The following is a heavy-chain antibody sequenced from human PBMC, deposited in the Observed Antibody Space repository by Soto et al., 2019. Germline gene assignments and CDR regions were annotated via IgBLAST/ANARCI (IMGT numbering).Heavy chain of an antibody. CDR2: INPSGGST. J-gene: IGHJ4*02. CDR1: GYTFTSYY. V-gene: IGHV1-46*01. CDR3: ARAGYSGYDFFNFDY. Sequence: ASVKVSCKASGYTFTSYYMHWVRQAPGQGLEWMGIINPSGGSTSYAQKFQGRVTMTRDTSTSTVYMELSSLRSEDTAVYYCARAGYSGYDFFNFDYWGQGTLVTVSS. D-gene: IGHD5-12*01.